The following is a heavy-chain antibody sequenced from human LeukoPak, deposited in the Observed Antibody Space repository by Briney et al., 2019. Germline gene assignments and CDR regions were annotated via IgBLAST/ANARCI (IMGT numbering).Heavy chain of an antibody. V-gene: IGHV4-31*03. Sequence: PSQTLSLTCTVSGGSISSGGYYWSWIRLHPGKGLEWIGYIYYSGSTYYNPSLKSRVTISVDTSKNQFSLKLSSVTAADTAVYYCARGWDTAGTGWFDPWGQGTLVTVSS. D-gene: IGHD1-1*01. CDR1: GGSISSGGYY. J-gene: IGHJ5*02. CDR2: IYYSGST. CDR3: ARGWDTAGTGWFDP.